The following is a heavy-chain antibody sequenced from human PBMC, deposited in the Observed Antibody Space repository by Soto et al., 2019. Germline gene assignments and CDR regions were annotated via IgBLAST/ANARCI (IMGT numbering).Heavy chain of an antibody. Sequence: GGSLRLSCAASGFTFSSYWMHWVRQAPGKGLVWVSRINSDGSSTSYADSVKGRFTISRDNAKNTLYLQMNSLRAEDTAVYYCARDRDGRDGGDYGDYLRLHEQYYYYMDVWGKGTTVTVSS. V-gene: IGHV3-74*01. CDR3: ARDRDGRDGGDYGDYLRLHEQYYYYMDV. CDR1: GFTFSSYW. J-gene: IGHJ6*03. CDR2: INSDGSST. D-gene: IGHD4-17*01.